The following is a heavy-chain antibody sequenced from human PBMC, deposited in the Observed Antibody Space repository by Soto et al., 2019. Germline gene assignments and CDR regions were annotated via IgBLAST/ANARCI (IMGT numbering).Heavy chain of an antibody. CDR3: ARAKTPYDFWSGYYPFDY. CDR2: ISSSSSYI. CDR1: GFTFSSYS. D-gene: IGHD3-3*01. Sequence: GGSLRLSCAAFGFTFSSYSINWVRQAPGKGLEWVSSISSSSSYIYYADSVKGRFTISRDNAKNSLYLQMDSLRAEDTAVYYCARAKTPYDFWSGYYPFDYWGQGTLVTVSS. V-gene: IGHV3-21*01. J-gene: IGHJ4*02.